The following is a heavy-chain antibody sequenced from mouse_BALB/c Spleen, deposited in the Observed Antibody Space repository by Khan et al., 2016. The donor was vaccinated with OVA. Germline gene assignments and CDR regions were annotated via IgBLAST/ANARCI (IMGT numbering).Heavy chain of an antibody. D-gene: IGHD1-1*01. V-gene: IGHV1-5*01. J-gene: IGHJ3*01. CDR3: TRAGYGAFAY. CDR1: GYSFTSYW. CDR2: IYPGNSDT. Sequence: VQLQQSGTVLARPGASVKMSCKASGYSFTSYWMHWVKQRPGQGLEWIGGIYPGNSDTSYNQKFKGKAKLTAVTSASTANMELSSLTNEDSAVYYCTRAGYGAFAYWGQGTLVTVSA.